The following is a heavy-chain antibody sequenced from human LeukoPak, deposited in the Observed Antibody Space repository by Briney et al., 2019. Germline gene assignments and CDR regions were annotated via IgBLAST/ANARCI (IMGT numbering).Heavy chain of an antibody. CDR2: ISTTGGST. CDR3: AKDWTTVVSPKGYYFDS. V-gene: IGHV3-23*01. D-gene: IGHD4-23*01. J-gene: IGHJ4*02. CDR1: GFTFSNYA. Sequence: GGSLRLSCAASGFTFSNYAMSWVRQAPGKGLEWVSGISTTGGSTYYADSVKGRFTISRDNSNNTLSLQMNSLRGEDTAIYYCAKDWTTVVSPKGYYFDSWGQGNLVIVSS.